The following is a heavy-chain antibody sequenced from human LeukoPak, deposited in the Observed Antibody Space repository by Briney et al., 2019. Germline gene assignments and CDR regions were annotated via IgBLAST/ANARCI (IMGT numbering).Heavy chain of an antibody. CDR1: GGSINSYY. CDR2: IYYSGST. J-gene: IGHJ4*02. Sequence: SETLSLTCTVSGGSINSYYWSWIRQPPGKGLEWIGYIYYSGSTNYNPSLESRVTISVDTSKNQFSLKLSSVTAADTAVYYCARGAGWYNYWGQGTLVTVSS. CDR3: ARGAGWYNY. V-gene: IGHV4-59*01. D-gene: IGHD6-19*01.